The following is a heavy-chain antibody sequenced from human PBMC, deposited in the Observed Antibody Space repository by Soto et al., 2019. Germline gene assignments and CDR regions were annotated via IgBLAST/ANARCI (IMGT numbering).Heavy chain of an antibody. CDR2: ISSNGGST. D-gene: IGHD2-15*01. Sequence: GSLRLSCSAPGFTVSSYAMHWVRQAPGKGLEYVSAISSNGGSTYYADSVKGRFTISRDNSKNTLYLQMSSLRAEDTAVYYCVKDGVHCSGGSCYFLASDAFDIWGQGTMVTVSS. J-gene: IGHJ3*02. V-gene: IGHV3-64D*06. CDR3: VKDGVHCSGGSCYFLASDAFDI. CDR1: GFTVSSYA.